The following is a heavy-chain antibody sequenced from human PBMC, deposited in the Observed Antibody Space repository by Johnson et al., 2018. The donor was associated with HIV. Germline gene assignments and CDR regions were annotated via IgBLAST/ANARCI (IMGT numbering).Heavy chain of an antibody. V-gene: IGHV3-7*03. D-gene: IGHD2-21*02. CDR1: GFTFSSYA. Sequence: EVQLVESGGGVVQPGGSLRLSCAASGFTFSSYAMHWVRRAPGKGPEWLANRKQDGSEKYYVASVRGRFTISRDNAKNSLFLQMNSLRVEDTALYYCARDVIVGGGSGDCYSTHWGQGTMVTVSS. CDR2: RKQDGSEK. CDR3: ARDVIVGGGSGDCYSTH. J-gene: IGHJ3*01.